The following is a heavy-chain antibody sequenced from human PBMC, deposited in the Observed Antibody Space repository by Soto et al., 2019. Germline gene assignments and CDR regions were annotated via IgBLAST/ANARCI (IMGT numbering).Heavy chain of an antibody. CDR3: ARHYGSGSYPLDY. Sequence: SETLSLTCTVSGGSLNSYYWSWIRQPPGKGLEFIGHIYYSGTTNYNPSLKSRVTMSVDTSKNQFSLKVSSVTAADTAVYYCARHYGSGSYPLDYWGQGTLVTSPQ. J-gene: IGHJ4*02. V-gene: IGHV4-59*01. CDR2: IYYSGTT. CDR1: GGSLNSYY. D-gene: IGHD3-10*01.